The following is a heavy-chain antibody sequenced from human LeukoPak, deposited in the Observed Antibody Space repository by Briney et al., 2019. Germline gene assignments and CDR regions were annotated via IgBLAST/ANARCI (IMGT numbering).Heavy chain of an antibody. CDR3: ARYSSSEDLDY. Sequence: GGSPRLSCAASGFTFSSYAMSWVRQAPGKGLEWVSAISGSGGSTYYADSVKGRFTISRDNSKNTLYLQMNSLRAEDTAVYYCARYSSSEDLDYWGQGTLVTVSS. V-gene: IGHV3-23*01. CDR1: GFTFSSYA. CDR2: ISGSGGST. D-gene: IGHD6-13*01. J-gene: IGHJ4*02.